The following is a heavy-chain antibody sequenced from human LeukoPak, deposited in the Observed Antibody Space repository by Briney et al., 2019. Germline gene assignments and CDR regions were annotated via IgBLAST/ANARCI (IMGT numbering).Heavy chain of an antibody. Sequence: PGGSLRLSCAASGFTFSSYSMDWVRQAPGKGLEWVSYISNSSSTIYYADSVKGRFTISRDNAKNSLYLQMNSLRAEDTAVYYCARETEYDAFDIWGQGTMVTVSS. CDR3: ARETEYDAFDI. CDR2: ISNSSSTI. V-gene: IGHV3-48*01. J-gene: IGHJ3*02. CDR1: GFTFSSYS. D-gene: IGHD3-10*01.